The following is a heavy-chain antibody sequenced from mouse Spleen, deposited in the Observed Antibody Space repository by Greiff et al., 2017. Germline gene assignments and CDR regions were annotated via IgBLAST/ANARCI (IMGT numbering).Heavy chain of an antibody. J-gene: IGHJ2*01. CDR1: GFSLTSYG. V-gene: IGHV2-6*03. CDR2: IWSDGST. Sequence: QVQLKETGPGLVAPSQSLSITCTVSGFSLTSYGVHWVRQPPGKGLEWLVVIWSDGSTNYNSALKSRLSISKDNSKSQVFLKMNSLQTDDTAMYYCARDYGYDGGAFDYWGQGTTLTVSS. CDR3: ARDYGYDGGAFDY. D-gene: IGHD2-2*01.